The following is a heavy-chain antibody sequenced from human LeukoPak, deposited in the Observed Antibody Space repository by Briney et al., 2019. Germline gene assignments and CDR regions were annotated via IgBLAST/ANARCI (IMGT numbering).Heavy chain of an antibody. V-gene: IGHV1-2*02. J-gene: IGHJ4*02. Sequence: ASVKVSCKASGYTFTGYYMHWVRQAPGQGLEWMGWINPNSGGTNYAQKFQGRVTMTRDTSISKAYMELSRLRSDDTAVYYCASHERLNYDFWSDGLPRDYWGQGTLVTVSS. CDR2: INPNSGGT. CDR1: GYTFTGYY. D-gene: IGHD3-3*01. CDR3: ASHERLNYDFWSDGLPRDY.